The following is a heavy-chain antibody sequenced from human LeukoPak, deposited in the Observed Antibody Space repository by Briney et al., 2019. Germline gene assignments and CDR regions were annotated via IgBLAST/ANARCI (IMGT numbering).Heavy chain of an antibody. CDR3: AGNGYSFYYFDY. CDR1: GGSISSYY. Sequence: PSETLSLTCTVSGGSISSYYWSWIRQPPGKGLEWIGYIYYSGSTNYNPSLKSRVTISVDTSKNQFSLKLSSVTAADTAVYYCAGNGYSFYYFDYWAREPWSPSPQ. D-gene: IGHD5-24*01. V-gene: IGHV4-59*01. J-gene: IGHJ4*02. CDR2: IYYSGST.